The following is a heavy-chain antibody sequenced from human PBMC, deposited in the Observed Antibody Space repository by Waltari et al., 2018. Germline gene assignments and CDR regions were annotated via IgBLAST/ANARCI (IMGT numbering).Heavy chain of an antibody. CDR2: IYTSGST. Sequence: QVQLQESGPGLVKPSQTLSLTRTVSGGSIRSGSYYWSWIRQPAGKGLEWNVYIYTSGSTNYNPSLKSRVIISVDTSKNQFSLKLSSVTAADTVVYYCAREAMIPGGYFDYWGQGTLVTISS. J-gene: IGHJ4*02. CDR1: GGSIRSGSYY. CDR3: AREAMIPGGYFDY. V-gene: IGHV4-61*09. D-gene: IGHD3-22*01.